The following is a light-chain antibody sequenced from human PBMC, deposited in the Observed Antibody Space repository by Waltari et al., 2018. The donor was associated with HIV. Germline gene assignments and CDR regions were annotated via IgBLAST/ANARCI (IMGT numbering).Light chain of an antibody. CDR3: NSRDRAGHHVV. V-gene: IGLV3-19*01. CDR1: SLRTYY. J-gene: IGLJ3*02. Sequence: SELTQDPAVSVALGQTVSLTCHGDSLRTYYASWYLQKPGQAPVLVISPIHNRPSGIPDRFSGSSSGNTASLTITGAQAEDEGDYYCNSRDRAGHHVVFGGGTKLTVL. CDR2: PIH.